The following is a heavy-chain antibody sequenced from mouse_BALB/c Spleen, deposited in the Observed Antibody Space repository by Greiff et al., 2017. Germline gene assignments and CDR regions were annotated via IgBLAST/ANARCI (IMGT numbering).Heavy chain of an antibody. CDR2: ISYDGSN. J-gene: IGHJ3*01. CDR1: GYSITSGYY. V-gene: IGHV3-6*02. CDR3: AREGDGNYDWFAY. D-gene: IGHD2-1*01. Sequence: EVKLQESGPGLVKPSQSLSLTCSVTGYSITSGYYWNWIRQFPGNKLEWMGYISYDGSNNYNPSLKNRISITRDTSKNQFFLKLNSVTTEDTATYYCAREGDGNYDWFAYWGQGTLVTVSA.